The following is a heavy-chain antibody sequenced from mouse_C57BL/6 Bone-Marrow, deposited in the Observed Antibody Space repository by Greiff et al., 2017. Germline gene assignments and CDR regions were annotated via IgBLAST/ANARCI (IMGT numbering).Heavy chain of an antibody. V-gene: IGHV1-64*01. CDR2: IHPNSGST. Sequence: QVQLQQPGAELVKPGASVQLSCKASGYTFTSYWMHWVKQRPGQGLEWIGVIHPNSGSTNYNEKFKSKATLTVDKSSSPAYMQLSSLTSEDAAVEYWYRNDGPWFAYWGQGTLVTVSA. CDR3: YRNDGPWFAY. J-gene: IGHJ3*01. D-gene: IGHD2-3*01. CDR1: GYTFTSYW.